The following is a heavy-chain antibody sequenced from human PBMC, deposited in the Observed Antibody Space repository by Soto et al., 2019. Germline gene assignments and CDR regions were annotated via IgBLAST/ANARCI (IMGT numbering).Heavy chain of an antibody. V-gene: IGHV3-33*01. CDR3: AREDYGSGSFDY. CDR1: GFTFSSYG. D-gene: IGHD3-10*01. CDR2: IWYDGSNK. Sequence: QVQMVESGGGVVQPGRSLRLSCAASGFTFSSYGMHWVRQAPGKGLEWVAVIWYDGSNKYYADSVKGRFTISRDNSKNTLYLQMYSLRAEDTAVYYCAREDYGSGSFDYWGQGTLVTVSS. J-gene: IGHJ4*02.